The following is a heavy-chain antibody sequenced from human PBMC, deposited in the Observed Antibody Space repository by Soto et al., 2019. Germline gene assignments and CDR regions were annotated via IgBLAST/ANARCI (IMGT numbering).Heavy chain of an antibody. V-gene: IGHV3-33*01. D-gene: IGHD3-10*01. CDR3: ARGYVLLWFGELSSKEDDAFDI. Sequence: QVQLVESGGGVVQPGRSLRLSCAASGFTFSSYGMHWVRQAPGKGLEWVAVIWYDGSNKYYADSVKGRFTISRDNSKNTLYLQMNSLRAEDTAVYYCARGYVLLWFGELSSKEDDAFDIWGQGTTVTVSS. J-gene: IGHJ3*02. CDR2: IWYDGSNK. CDR1: GFTFSSYG.